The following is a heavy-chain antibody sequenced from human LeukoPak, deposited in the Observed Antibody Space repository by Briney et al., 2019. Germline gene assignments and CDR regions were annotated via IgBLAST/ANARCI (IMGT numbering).Heavy chain of an antibody. V-gene: IGHV1-69*01. D-gene: IGHD3-22*01. CDR1: GGTFSSYA. CDR3: ARVAYYYDSAGLYLNYFYGMDV. J-gene: IGHJ6*02. CDR2: IIPIFGTA. Sequence: ASVKVSCKASGGTFSSYAISWVRQAPGQGLEWMGGIIPIFGTANYAQKFQGRVTITADESTSTAYMELSSLRSEGTAVYYCARVAYYYDSAGLYLNYFYGMDVWGQGTTVTVSS.